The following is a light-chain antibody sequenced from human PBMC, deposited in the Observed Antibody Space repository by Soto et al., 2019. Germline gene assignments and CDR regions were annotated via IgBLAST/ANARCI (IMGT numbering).Light chain of an antibody. V-gene: IGKV3-20*01. Sequence: EFVLTQSPGTLSLSPGERATLSCRASQSVSSSYLAWYQQKPGQAPRLLIYGASSRATGIPDGFSGSGSGTDFTLTINRLEPEDFAVYYCQQYGSSPFTFGPGTKVDIK. CDR3: QQYGSSPFT. CDR1: QSVSSSY. J-gene: IGKJ3*01. CDR2: GAS.